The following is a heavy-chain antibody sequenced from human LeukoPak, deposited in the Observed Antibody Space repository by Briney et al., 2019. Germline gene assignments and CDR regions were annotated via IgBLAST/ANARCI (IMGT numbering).Heavy chain of an antibody. D-gene: IGHD3-10*01. V-gene: IGHV4-34*01. CDR2: INHSGST. CDR3: ARVTGRAQRITMVRGVHRFDY. CDR1: GGSFSGYY. J-gene: IGHJ4*02. Sequence: SETLSLTCAVYGGSFSGYYWSWIRQPPGKGLEWIGEINHSGSTNYNPSLKSRVTISVDTSKNQFSLKLSSVTAADTAVYYCARVTGRAQRITMVRGVHRFDYWGQGTLVTVSS.